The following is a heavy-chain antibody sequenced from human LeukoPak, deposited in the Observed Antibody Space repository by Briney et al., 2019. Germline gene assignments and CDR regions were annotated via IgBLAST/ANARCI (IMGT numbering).Heavy chain of an antibody. CDR3: ARDVGYDSSGYYPYYFDY. V-gene: IGHV3-7*05. CDR2: IKPDGSVI. Sequence: GGSLRLSCAASGFTFSNYWMAWVRQAPGRGLEWVASIKPDGSVIYYVDSVQGRFTISRDNAKNLLFLQMNSLRAEDTAVYYCARDVGYDSSGYYPYYFDYWGQGTLGTVSS. CDR1: GFTFSNYW. D-gene: IGHD3-22*01. J-gene: IGHJ4*02.